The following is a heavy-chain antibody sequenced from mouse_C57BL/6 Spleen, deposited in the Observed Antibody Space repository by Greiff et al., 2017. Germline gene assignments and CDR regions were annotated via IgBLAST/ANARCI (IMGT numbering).Heavy chain of an antibody. J-gene: IGHJ3*01. V-gene: IGHV5-2*01. CDR3: AEHEDYYSRIAFAY. CDR1: EYAFPSHD. CDR2: INSDGGST. D-gene: IGHD1-1*01. Sequence: EVNVVESGGGLVQPGESLKLSCESNEYAFPSHDMPWVRQTPGKRLELVAVINSDGGSTYYPDTMERRFIISRDNTKKTLYLQRSSLRSEDTALYYGAEHEDYYSRIAFAYWGQGTLVTVSA.